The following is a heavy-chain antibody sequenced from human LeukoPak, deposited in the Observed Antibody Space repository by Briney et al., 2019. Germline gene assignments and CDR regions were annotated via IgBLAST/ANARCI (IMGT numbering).Heavy chain of an antibody. CDR1: GYTLTSYD. J-gene: IGHJ4*02. Sequence: GASVKVSCKASGYTLTSYDINRVRQATGQGLEWMGWMNPNSGNTGYAQKFQGRVTLTRNTSISTAYMELSSLRSEDTAVYYCARGRVSSGKDYWGQGTLVTVCS. V-gene: IGHV1-8*01. D-gene: IGHD6-19*01. CDR2: MNPNSGNT. CDR3: ARGRVSSGKDY.